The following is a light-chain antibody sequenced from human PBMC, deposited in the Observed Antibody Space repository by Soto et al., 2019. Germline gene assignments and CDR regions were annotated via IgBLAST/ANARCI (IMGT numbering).Light chain of an antibody. CDR3: QQYGTSPIT. V-gene: IGKV3-20*01. J-gene: IGKJ5*01. CDR1: QSVSSNY. Sequence: EIVLTQSPGTLSFSPGEGATLSCRASQSVSSNYLAWYQQKPGQAPRLLMYGASSRATGIPDRFSGSGSGTDFTLTISRLEPEDFAVYYFQQYGTSPITFGQGTRLEIK. CDR2: GAS.